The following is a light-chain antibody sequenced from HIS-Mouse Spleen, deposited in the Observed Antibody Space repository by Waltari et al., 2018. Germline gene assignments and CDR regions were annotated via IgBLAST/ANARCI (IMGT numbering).Light chain of an antibody. Sequence: LQMTQSPSPMSAAVGDRVNIPCRASQGISNYLAWFQQEPGKVPKRLIYAASSLQSGVPSRFSGSGSVTECTLTFSSLQPEDFATYYCLQHNSYPLTFGGGTKVEIK. V-gene: IGKV1-17*03. CDR3: LQHNSYPLT. J-gene: IGKJ4*01. CDR2: AAS. CDR1: QGISNY.